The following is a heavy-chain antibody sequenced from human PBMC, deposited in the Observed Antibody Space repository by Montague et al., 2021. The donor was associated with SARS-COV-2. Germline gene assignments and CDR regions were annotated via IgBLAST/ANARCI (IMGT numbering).Heavy chain of an antibody. CDR3: ARDLNDYVWGSYRYFDY. V-gene: IGHV3-21*01. CDR1: GFPFSSYS. Sequence: SRRLSCAASGFPFSSYSMSWVRQAPGKGLEWVSSISSSSYIYYADSVKGRFTISRDNAKNSLYLQMNSLRAEDTAVYYCARDLNDYVWGSYRYFDYWGQGTLVTVSS. CDR2: ISSSSYI. J-gene: IGHJ4*02. D-gene: IGHD3-16*02.